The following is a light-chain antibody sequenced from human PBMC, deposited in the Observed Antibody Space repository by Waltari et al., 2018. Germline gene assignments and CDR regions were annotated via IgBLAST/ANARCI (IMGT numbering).Light chain of an antibody. J-gene: IGKJ4*01. CDR2: DAS. CDR3: QQYDAWPPLT. Sequence: DIQMTQSPSFVPASVGDRVTITCRASQGISIWLAWYQQNPGRAPKLLVYDASSLQSGVPSRFSGSGSGTDFILTISSLQAEDFAVYYCQQYDAWPPLTFGGGTKVEIK. V-gene: IGKV1-12*01. CDR1: QGISIW.